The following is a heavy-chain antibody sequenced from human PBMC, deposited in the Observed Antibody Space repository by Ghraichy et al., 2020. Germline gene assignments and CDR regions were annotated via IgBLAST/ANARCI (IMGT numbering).Heavy chain of an antibody. D-gene: IGHD3-22*01. CDR1: GGSFSGYY. CDR3: ARTSYYYDSSDRFDY. CDR2: INHSGST. V-gene: IGHV4-34*01. Sequence: SETLSLTCAVYGGSFSGYYWSWICQPPGKGLEWIGEINHSGSTNYNPSLKSRVTISVDTSKNQFSLKLSSVTAADTAGYYCARTSYYYDSSDRFDYWGQGTLVTVSS. J-gene: IGHJ4*02.